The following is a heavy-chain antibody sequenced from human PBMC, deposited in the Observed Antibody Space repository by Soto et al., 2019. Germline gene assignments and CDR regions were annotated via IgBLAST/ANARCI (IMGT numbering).Heavy chain of an antibody. V-gene: IGHV3-20*04. CDR3: ARSPLGIAVAGTSSFFDY. CDR1: GHLCYLY. CDR2: INWNGGST. D-gene: IGHD6-19*01. Sequence: EVQLVESGGGVVRPGVPLSLLCGAWGHLCYLYRELGPRSSRGGAGVCVWGINWNGGSTGYADSVKGRFTISRDNAKNSLYLQMNSLRAEDTALYYCARSPLGIAVAGTSSFFDYWGQGTLVTVSS. J-gene: IGHJ4*02.